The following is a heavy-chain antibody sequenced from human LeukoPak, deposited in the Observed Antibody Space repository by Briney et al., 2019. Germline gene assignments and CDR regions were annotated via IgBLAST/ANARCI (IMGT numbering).Heavy chain of an antibody. V-gene: IGHV3-23*01. D-gene: IGHD5-18*01. CDR1: GFTFTNYA. CDR2: TVGSRPDT. CDR3: ASRGGYSYGYPTDYWYFDL. Sequence: PGGSLRLSCAASGFTFTNYAMSWVRQTPGKGLEWVSATVGSRPDTYHADSVRGRFTVSRDNSKNTLYLQMNSLRAEDTAVYYCASRGGYSYGYPTDYWYFDLWGRGTLVTVSS. J-gene: IGHJ2*01.